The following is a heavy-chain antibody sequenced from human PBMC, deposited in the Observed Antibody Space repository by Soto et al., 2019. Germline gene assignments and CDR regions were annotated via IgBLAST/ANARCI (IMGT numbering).Heavy chain of an antibody. CDR2: VSSSGST. CDR1: GGTISQNY. J-gene: IGHJ5*02. V-gene: IGHV4-59*01. D-gene: IGHD3-22*01. Sequence: LTYTVSGGTISQNYWGGFRLPPGKALEWIGHVSSSGSTRYTPSLQSRVTISVGTSKKQFSLKLNSVTAADTAVYYCARVEGNSSDRSGDSGNWFDHWGQG. CDR3: ARVEGNSSDRSGDSGNWFDH.